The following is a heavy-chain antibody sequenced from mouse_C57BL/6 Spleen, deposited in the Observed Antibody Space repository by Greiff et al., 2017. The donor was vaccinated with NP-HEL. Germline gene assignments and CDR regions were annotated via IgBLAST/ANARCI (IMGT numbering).Heavy chain of an antibody. CDR3: TSGILRYYWYFDV. J-gene: IGHJ1*03. D-gene: IGHD1-1*01. Sequence: QVQLQQSGAELVRPGASVTLSCKASGYTFTDYEMHWVKQTPVHGLEWIGAIDPETGGTAYNQKFKGKAILTADKSSSTAYMELRSLTSEDSAVYYCTSGILRYYWYFDVWGTGTTVTVSS. V-gene: IGHV1-15*01. CDR2: IDPETGGT. CDR1: GYTFTDYE.